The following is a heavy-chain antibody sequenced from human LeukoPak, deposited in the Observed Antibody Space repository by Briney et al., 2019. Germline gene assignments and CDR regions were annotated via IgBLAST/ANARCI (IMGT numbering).Heavy chain of an antibody. J-gene: IGHJ4*02. V-gene: IGHV1-18*01. Sequence: ASVMVSCKTSGYTFTSYGISWVRQAPGQGLEWMGWISAYNGNTNYAQKLQGRVTMTTDTSTSTAYMELRSLRSDDTAVYYCARVKSCGGDCHLHFDYWGQGTLVTVSS. D-gene: IGHD2-21*02. CDR3: ARVKSCGGDCHLHFDY. CDR1: GYTFTSYG. CDR2: ISAYNGNT.